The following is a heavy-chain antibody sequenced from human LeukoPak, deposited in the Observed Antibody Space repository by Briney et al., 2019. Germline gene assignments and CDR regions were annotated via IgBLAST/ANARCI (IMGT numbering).Heavy chain of an antibody. D-gene: IGHD1-26*01. Sequence: SVHVSCQASGGTFSSYAISGVRPAPGQGLEWMGGIIPIFGTANYAQKFQGRVTITTDESTSTAYMELSGLRSEDTAVYYCARRSIVGAPHDAFDIWGQGTMVTVSS. V-gene: IGHV1-69*05. CDR3: ARRSIVGAPHDAFDI. CDR2: IIPIFGTA. CDR1: GGTFSSYA. J-gene: IGHJ3*02.